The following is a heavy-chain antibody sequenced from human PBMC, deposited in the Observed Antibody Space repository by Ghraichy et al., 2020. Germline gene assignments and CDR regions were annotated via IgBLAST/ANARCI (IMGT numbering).Heavy chain of an antibody. D-gene: IGHD6-13*01. CDR1: GFTFSSYA. CDR2: ISGSGGST. Sequence: GGSLRLSCAASGFTFSSYAMSWVRQAPGKGLEWVSAISGSGGSTYYADSVKGRFTISRDNSKNTLYLQMNSLRAEDTAVYYCAKVVKVSSSWPIDYWGQGTLVTVSS. J-gene: IGHJ4*02. CDR3: AKVVKVSSSWPIDY. V-gene: IGHV3-23*01.